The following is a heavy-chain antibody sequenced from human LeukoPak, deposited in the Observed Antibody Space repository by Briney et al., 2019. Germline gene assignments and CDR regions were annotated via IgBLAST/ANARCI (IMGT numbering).Heavy chain of an antibody. CDR2: ISPSGGST. V-gene: IGHV3-23*01. CDR3: AKDVSRFGKRGARPCYFDS. D-gene: IGHD6-6*01. Sequence: GGSLRLSCAASGFTFSSYAFSWVRQAPGRGLQWVSSISPSGGSTFYADSVKGRFTFSRDNSKNTLYLQMNSLTAEDTATYYCAKDVSRFGKRGARPCYFDSWGQGTLVTVSS. J-gene: IGHJ4*02. CDR1: GFTFSSYA.